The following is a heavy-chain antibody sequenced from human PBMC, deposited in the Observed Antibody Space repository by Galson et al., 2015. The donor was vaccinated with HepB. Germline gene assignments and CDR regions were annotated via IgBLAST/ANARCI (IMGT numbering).Heavy chain of an antibody. CDR3: ARLNDYVRIDYYYYMDV. Sequence: SVKEDGKASEGTVSTYAISWVRQAPGQGLEWMGGIIPFLGTTNYAQKFQGRITITADESTRTVYMELSSLRSEDTAVYYCARLNDYVRIDYYYYMDVWGKGTTVTVSS. V-gene: IGHV1-69*13. CDR1: EGTVSTYA. CDR2: IIPFLGTT. J-gene: IGHJ6*03. D-gene: IGHD4-17*01.